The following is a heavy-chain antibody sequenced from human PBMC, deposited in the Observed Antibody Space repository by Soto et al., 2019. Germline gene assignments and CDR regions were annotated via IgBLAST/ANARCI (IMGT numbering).Heavy chain of an antibody. CDR2: MNPNSGNT. D-gene: IGHD3-3*01. V-gene: IGHV1-8*01. J-gene: IGHJ4*02. CDR3: ARVLRFLEWSIGY. Sequence: SVKGSCKAPVDTLTSYDINVVRQATGQGLEWMGWMNPNSGNTGYAQKFKGRVTMTRNTSISTAYMELSSLRSEDTAVYYWARVLRFLEWSIGYWGQGTLVTVSS. CDR1: VDTLTSYD.